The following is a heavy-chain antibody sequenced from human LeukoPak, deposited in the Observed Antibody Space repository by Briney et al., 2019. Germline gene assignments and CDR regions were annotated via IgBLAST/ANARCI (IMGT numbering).Heavy chain of an antibody. Sequence: QPGGSLRLSCAAPGFTLSTYWMHWVRQAPGKGLVWLSRISSDGSSTNYADSVKGRFTISRDNAKNTAYLQMNSLRTEDTALYYCTTYNSGHYWGQGTLVTVSS. CDR1: GFTLSTYW. V-gene: IGHV3-74*01. CDR3: TTYNSGHY. D-gene: IGHD6-19*01. J-gene: IGHJ4*02. CDR2: ISSDGSST.